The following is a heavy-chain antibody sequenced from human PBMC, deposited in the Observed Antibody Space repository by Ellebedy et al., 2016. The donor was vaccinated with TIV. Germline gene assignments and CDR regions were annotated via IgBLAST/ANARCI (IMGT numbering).Heavy chain of an antibody. D-gene: IGHD4-17*01. CDR1: GGTFSSYA. CDR2: IIPIFGTA. CDR3: ARSLEGSYGDYDY. V-gene: IGHV1-69*13. Sequence: SVKVSXXASGGTFSSYAISWVRQAPGQGLEWMGGIIPIFGTANYAQKFQGRVTITADESTSTAYMELSSLRSEDTAVYYCARSLEGSYGDYDYWGQGTLVTVSS. J-gene: IGHJ4*02.